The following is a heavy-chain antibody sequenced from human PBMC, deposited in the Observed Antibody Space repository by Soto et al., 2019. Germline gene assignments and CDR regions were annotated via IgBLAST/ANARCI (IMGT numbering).Heavy chain of an antibody. CDR1: GFTFSGYA. CDR2: ISGSGGST. Sequence: PGGSLRLSCAASGFTFSGYAMSWVRQAPGKGLEWVSAISGSGGSTYYADSVKGRFTISRDNSKNTLYLQMNSLRAEDTAVYYCAXLVVEITIFGVVSPFDYWGQGTLVTVSS. CDR3: AXLVVEITIFGVVSPFDY. D-gene: IGHD3-3*01. J-gene: IGHJ4*02. V-gene: IGHV3-23*01.